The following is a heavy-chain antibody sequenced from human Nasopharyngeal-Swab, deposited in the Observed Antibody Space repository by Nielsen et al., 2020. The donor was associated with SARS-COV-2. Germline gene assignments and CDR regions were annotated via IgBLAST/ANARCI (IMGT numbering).Heavy chain of an antibody. CDR1: GGTFSSYA. CDR2: IIPILGIA. J-gene: IGHJ2*01. Sequence: SVKVSCKASGGTFSSYAISWVRQAPGQGLEWMGRIIPILGIANYAQKFQGRVTITADKSTSTAYMELSSLGSEDTAVYYCARRSYCGGDCYWYFDLWGRGTLVTVSS. CDR3: ARRSYCGGDCYWYFDL. V-gene: IGHV1-69*04. D-gene: IGHD2-21*02.